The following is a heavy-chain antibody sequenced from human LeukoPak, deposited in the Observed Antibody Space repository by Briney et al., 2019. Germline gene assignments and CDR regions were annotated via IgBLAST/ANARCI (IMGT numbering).Heavy chain of an antibody. J-gene: IGHJ3*02. CDR1: GFTFSSYA. CDR2: IRGGGGST. CDR3: AKDIVVVPAARAFDAFDI. V-gene: IGHV3-23*01. D-gene: IGHD2-2*01. Sequence: VGSLRLSCAASGFTFSSYAMSWVRQAPGKGLEWVSAIRGGGGSTYYADSVKGRFTISRDNSKNTLYLQMNSLRAEDTAVYYCAKDIVVVPAARAFDAFDIWGQGTMVTVSS.